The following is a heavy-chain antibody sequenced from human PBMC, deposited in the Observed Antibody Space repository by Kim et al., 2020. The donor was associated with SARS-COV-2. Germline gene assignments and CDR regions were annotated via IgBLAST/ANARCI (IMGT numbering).Heavy chain of an antibody. CDR3: ARAEEGD. CDR1: GYTFTGQY. D-gene: IGHD3-16*01. Sequence: ASVKVSCKASGYTFTGQYMHWVRQAPGQGLEWMGWINPKTGGTNYAQKFQGRVTMTRDTSITTAYMELSSLRSDDTPIYFCARAEEGDWGQGTLVTVSS. CDR2: INPKTGGT. V-gene: IGHV1-2*02. J-gene: IGHJ4*02.